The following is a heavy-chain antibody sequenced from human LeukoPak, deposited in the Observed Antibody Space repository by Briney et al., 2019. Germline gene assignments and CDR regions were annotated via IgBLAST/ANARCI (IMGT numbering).Heavy chain of an antibody. CDR1: GYTFTNYH. CDR2: VNPSGGST. CDR3: ARDCGVALYQFDY. J-gene: IGHJ4*02. D-gene: IGHD2-15*01. Sequence: GASVKVSCKASGYTFTNYHMHWVRQAPGRGPEWMGIVNPSGGSTAYAQQFQGRVTMASDTSTSTVYMELSSLTSEDTAIYYCARDCGVALYQFDYWGQGTLVTVSS. V-gene: IGHV1-46*01.